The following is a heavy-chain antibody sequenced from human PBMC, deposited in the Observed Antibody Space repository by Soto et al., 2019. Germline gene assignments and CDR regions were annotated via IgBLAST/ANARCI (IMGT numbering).Heavy chain of an antibody. V-gene: IGHV4-34*02. CDR3: ARDWMK. J-gene: IGHJ4*02. CDR2: ITHSGST. CDR1: GGSFSGYY. Sequence: QVQLQQWGAGLLKPSETLSLTCGAYGGSFSGYYWTWIRQPPGKGLEWVGEITHSGSTNYNPSLESRVSISIDTSQNHFSLKLTSVTAADTAVYYCARDWMKWGQGTLVTVSS. D-gene: IGHD2-2*03.